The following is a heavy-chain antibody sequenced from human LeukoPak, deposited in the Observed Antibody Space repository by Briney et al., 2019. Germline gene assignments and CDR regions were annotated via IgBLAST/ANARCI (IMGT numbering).Heavy chain of an antibody. CDR2: INPNSGGT. V-gene: IGHV1-2*02. Sequence: ASVKVSCKASGYTFTGYYMHWVRQAPGQGLEWMGWINPNSGGTNYAQKFQGRVTMTRDTSISTAYMELSRLRSDDTAVYYCARTKRYCSSTSCQYFDYWGQGTLVTVSS. CDR1: GYTFTGYY. J-gene: IGHJ4*02. D-gene: IGHD2-2*01. CDR3: ARTKRYCSSTSCQYFDY.